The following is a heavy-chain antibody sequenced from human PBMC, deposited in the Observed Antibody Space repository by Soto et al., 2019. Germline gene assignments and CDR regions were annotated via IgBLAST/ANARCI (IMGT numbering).Heavy chain of an antibody. CDR1: GGTFSRYA. CDR2: IIPIFGTA. D-gene: IGHD2-8*01. CDR3: ARGGHMVLMVYATAPAFDP. V-gene: IGHV1-69*13. J-gene: IGHJ5*02. Sequence: SVKVSCKSSGGTFSRYAISWVRQAPGQGLEWMGGIIPIFGTANYAQKFQGRVTITADESTSTAYMDLSSLRSEDTAVYYCARGGHMVLMVYATAPAFDPWGQGTLVTVSS.